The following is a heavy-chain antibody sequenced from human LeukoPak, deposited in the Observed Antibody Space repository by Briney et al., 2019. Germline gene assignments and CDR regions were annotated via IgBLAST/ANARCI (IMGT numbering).Heavy chain of an antibody. Sequence: PGGSLRLSCAASGFTFDDYAMHWVRQAPGKGLEWVSLISGDGGSTYYADSVKGRFTISRDNSKNTLYLQMNSLRAEDTAVYYCAKGVDWLFLFDYWGQGTLVTVSS. CDR1: GFTFDDYA. D-gene: IGHD3-9*01. V-gene: IGHV3-43*02. CDR3: AKGVDWLFLFDY. J-gene: IGHJ4*02. CDR2: ISGDGGST.